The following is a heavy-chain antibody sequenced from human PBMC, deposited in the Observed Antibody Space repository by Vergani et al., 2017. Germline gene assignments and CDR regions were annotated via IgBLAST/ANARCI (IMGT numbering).Heavy chain of an antibody. D-gene: IGHD3-9*01. CDR2: MSSGDSI. J-gene: IGHJ6*02. Sequence: QVQLVESGGGLVKPGGSLRLSCAASGFTFSDHYMSWVRQAPGKGLEWISYMSSGDSIYYADSVKGRCTVSRDNTKNTLYLQMNSLRAEDTAVYYCARETDTGSSVSYNYYAMDVWGQGTTVSVSS. V-gene: IGHV3-11*04. CDR1: GFTFSDHY. CDR3: ARETDTGSSVSYNYYAMDV.